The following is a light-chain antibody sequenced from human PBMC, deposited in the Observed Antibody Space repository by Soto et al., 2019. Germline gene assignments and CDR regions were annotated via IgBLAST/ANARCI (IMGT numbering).Light chain of an antibody. V-gene: IGLV2-11*01. CDR3: SSFTSNRIYV. CDR2: DVS. CDR1: SRDVGGYNY. J-gene: IGLJ1*01. Sequence: QSVLTQPRSVSGSPAQSVTISCTGTSRDVGGYNYVSWFQQHPGKAPQLIIYDVSQRPSGVPDRFSGSKSGNTASLTISGLQPEDEADYYCSSFTSNRIYVFGPGTKVTVL.